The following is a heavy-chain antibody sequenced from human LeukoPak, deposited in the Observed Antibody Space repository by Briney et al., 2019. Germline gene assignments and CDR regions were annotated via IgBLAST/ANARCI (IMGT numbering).Heavy chain of an antibody. J-gene: IGHJ3*02. V-gene: IGHV5-51*01. CDR3: ARRYRREPDAFDI. CDR1: GHDFTTYW. D-gene: IGHD5-12*01. CDR2: IYPADSDT. Sequence: GESLKISCKGSGHDFTTYWIGWVRQMPGKGLEWMGIIYPADSDTRYRSSFQGQVTMSADKSISTAYLQWSSLKASDTAMYYCARRYRREPDAFDIWGQGTMVTVSS.